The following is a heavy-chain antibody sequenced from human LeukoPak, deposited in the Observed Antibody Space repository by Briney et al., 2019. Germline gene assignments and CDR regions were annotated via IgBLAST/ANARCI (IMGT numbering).Heavy chain of an antibody. Sequence: PGGSLRPSCAASGFTFSSYSMNWVRQAPGKGLEWVSYISSSSSTIYYADSVKGRFTISRDNAKNSLYLQMNSLRDEDTAVYYCARDTPLAGYSSSWYEFSHYYYYMDVWGKGTTVTVSS. V-gene: IGHV3-48*02. D-gene: IGHD6-13*01. CDR2: ISSSSSTI. CDR1: GFTFSSYS. J-gene: IGHJ6*03. CDR3: ARDTPLAGYSSSWYEFSHYYYYMDV.